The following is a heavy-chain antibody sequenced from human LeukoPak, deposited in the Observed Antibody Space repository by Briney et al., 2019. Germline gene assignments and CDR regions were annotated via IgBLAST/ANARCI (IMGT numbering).Heavy chain of an antibody. CDR2: IYPGDSDT. Sequence: GGSLKISCKGSGYSFTSYWSGGVRQIPGKGLGWMGIIYPGDSDTRYSPSFQGHVTISADKSISTAYLQWSSLKASDTAMYYCARGVPAASNWFDPWGQGPLVTVSS. D-gene: IGHD2-2*01. CDR1: GYSFTSYW. J-gene: IGHJ5*02. CDR3: ARGVPAASNWFDP. V-gene: IGHV5-51*01.